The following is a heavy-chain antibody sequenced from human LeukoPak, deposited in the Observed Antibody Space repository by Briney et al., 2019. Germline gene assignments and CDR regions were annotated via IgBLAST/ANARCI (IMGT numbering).Heavy chain of an antibody. CDR1: GGTFSSYA. D-gene: IGHD3-9*01. V-gene: IGHV1-2*02. CDR2: INPNSGGT. J-gene: IGHJ5*02. CDR3: ARDGKPYYDILTGYYAQSNWFDP. Sequence: ASVKVSCKASGGTFSSYAISWVRQAPGQGLEWMGWINPNSGGTNYAQKFQGRVTMTRDTSISTAYMELSRLRSDDTAVYYCARDGKPYYDILTGYYAQSNWFDPWGQGTLVTVSS.